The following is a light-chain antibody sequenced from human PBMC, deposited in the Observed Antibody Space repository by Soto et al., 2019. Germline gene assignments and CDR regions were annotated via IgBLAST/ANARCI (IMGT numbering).Light chain of an antibody. V-gene: IGLV2-14*01. J-gene: IGLJ1*01. CDR3: SSYTSSSTRV. Sequence: QSALTQPASVSGSPGQSITISCTGTNSVVGGYNYVSWYQQHPGKAPKLMIYDVSNRPSGVSNRFSGSKSGNTASLTISGLQADDEADYSCSSYTSSSTRVFGTGTKLTVL. CDR1: NSVVGGYNY. CDR2: DVS.